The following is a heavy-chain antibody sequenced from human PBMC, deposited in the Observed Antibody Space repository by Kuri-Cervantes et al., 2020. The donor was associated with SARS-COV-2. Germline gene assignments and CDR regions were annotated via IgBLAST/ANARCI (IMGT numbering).Heavy chain of an antibody. V-gene: IGHV4-38-2*02. CDR2: IYHSGST. J-gene: IGHJ4*02. Sequence: ETLSLTCTVSGYSISSGYYWGWIRQPPGKGLEWIGSIYHSGSTYYNPSLKSRVTISVDTSKNQFSLKLISVTAADTAAYYCARHGRKGSGYDKHFDYWGQGTLVTVSS. D-gene: IGHD5-12*01. CDR3: ARHGRKGSGYDKHFDY. CDR1: GYSISSGYY.